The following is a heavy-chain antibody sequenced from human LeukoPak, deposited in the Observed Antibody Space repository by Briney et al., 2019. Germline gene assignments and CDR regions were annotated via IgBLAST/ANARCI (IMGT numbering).Heavy chain of an antibody. CDR3: AKGPVSAIVGATTLDY. V-gene: IGHV3-74*01. D-gene: IGHD1-26*01. J-gene: IGHJ4*02. Sequence: GGSLRLSCAASGFTFNGYWMVWFRQAPGKGLVWVSCINPDGSWTLHADSVKGRFSISRDNSKNTIYLQMNSLRAEDTAVYYCAKGPVSAIVGATTLDYWGQGTLVTVSS. CDR1: GFTFNGYW. CDR2: INPDGSWT.